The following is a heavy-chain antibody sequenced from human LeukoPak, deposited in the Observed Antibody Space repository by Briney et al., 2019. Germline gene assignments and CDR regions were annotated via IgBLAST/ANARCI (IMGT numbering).Heavy chain of an antibody. Sequence: SGTLSLTCTVSGGSISSYYWSWIRQPPGKGLEWIGYIYYSGSTNYNPSLKSRVTISVDTSKNQFSLKLSSVTAADTAVYYCARDYYDSSGYSQYFDYWGQGTLVTVSS. CDR2: IYYSGST. V-gene: IGHV4-59*01. CDR1: GGSISSYY. D-gene: IGHD3-22*01. CDR3: ARDYYDSSGYSQYFDY. J-gene: IGHJ4*02.